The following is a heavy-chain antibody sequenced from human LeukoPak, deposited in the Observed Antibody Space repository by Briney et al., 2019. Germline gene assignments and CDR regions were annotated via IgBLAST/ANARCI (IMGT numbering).Heavy chain of an antibody. CDR3: ATAGNYRFDY. D-gene: IGHD1-7*01. V-gene: IGHV3-74*01. CDR1: GFTFDDYA. J-gene: IGHJ4*02. Sequence: GESLRLSCSASGFTFDDYAMHWVRQAPGKGLVWVSRINPDGSTINYADSVKGRFTISRDNAKNTLYLQMNSLRAEDTAVYYCATAGNYRFDYWGQGTLVTVSS. CDR2: INPDGSTI.